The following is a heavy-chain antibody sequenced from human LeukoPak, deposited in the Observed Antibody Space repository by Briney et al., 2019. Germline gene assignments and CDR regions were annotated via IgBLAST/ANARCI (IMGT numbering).Heavy chain of an antibody. Sequence: ASVTVSCKASGYTFTSYDINWVRQATGQGLERMGWMNPNSGNTGYAQKFQGRVTMTRNTSISTAYMELSSLRSEDTAVYYCARSTIEYYDFWSGLRVGYFDYWGQGTLVTVSS. CDR1: GYTFTSYD. CDR2: MNPNSGNT. V-gene: IGHV1-8*01. J-gene: IGHJ4*02. D-gene: IGHD3-3*01. CDR3: ARSTIEYYDFWSGLRVGYFDY.